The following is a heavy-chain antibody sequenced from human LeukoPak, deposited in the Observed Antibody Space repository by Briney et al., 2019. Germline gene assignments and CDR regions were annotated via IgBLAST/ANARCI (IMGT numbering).Heavy chain of an antibody. CDR2: INHSGST. D-gene: IGHD2-2*01. V-gene: IGHV4-34*01. J-gene: IGHJ5*02. Sequence: SETLSLTCAVYGGSFSGYYWSWIRQPPGKGLEWIGEINHSGSTNYNPSLKSRVTISVDTSKNQFSLKLSSVTAADTAVYYCARERYCSSTSCYWGLNWFDPWGQGTLVTVSS. CDR3: ARERYCSSTSCYWGLNWFDP. CDR1: GGSFSGYY.